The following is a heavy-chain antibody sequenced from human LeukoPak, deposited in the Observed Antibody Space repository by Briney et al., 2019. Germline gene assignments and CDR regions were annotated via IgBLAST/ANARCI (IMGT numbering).Heavy chain of an antibody. J-gene: IGHJ4*02. CDR3: AREGGYSYGDAPLHFDY. CDR2: IYYSGTT. CDR1: GGSISSSPYY. D-gene: IGHD5-18*01. Sequence: PSETLSLTCTVAGGSISSSPYYWGWIRQPPGKGLEWIGSIYYSGTTHYSPSLESRVTISVDTSNNQFSLQVNSVTAADTAVYYCAREGGYSYGDAPLHFDYWGQGTLVTVSS. V-gene: IGHV4-39*07.